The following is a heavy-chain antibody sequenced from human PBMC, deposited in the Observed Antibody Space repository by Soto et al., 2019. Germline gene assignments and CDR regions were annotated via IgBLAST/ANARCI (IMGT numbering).Heavy chain of an antibody. V-gene: IGHV5-10-1*01. CDR3: ARHSGCSGGSCYSVYYFGMDV. D-gene: IGHD2-15*01. Sequence: GESLKISCKGSGYSFTSYWISWVRQMPGKGLEWMGRIDPSDSYPNYSPSFQGHVTISADKSVSTAYLQWSSLKASDTAIHYCARHSGCSGGSCYSVYYFGMDVWGQGTTVTVSS. CDR2: IDPSDSYP. CDR1: GYSFTSYW. J-gene: IGHJ6*02.